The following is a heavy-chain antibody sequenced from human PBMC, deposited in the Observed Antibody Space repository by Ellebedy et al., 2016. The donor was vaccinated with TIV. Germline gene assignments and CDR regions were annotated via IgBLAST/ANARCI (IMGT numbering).Heavy chain of an antibody. CDR3: ARDLHDSSGYYYVGAPFDY. V-gene: IGHV1-46*01. D-gene: IGHD3-22*01. CDR2: INPSGGST. CDR1: GYTFTNYY. J-gene: IGHJ4*02. Sequence: ASVKVSXKASGYTFTNYYMHWVRQAPGQGLEWMGIINPSGGSTSYAQKFQGRVTMTRDTSTSTVYMELSSLRSEDTAVYYCARDLHDSSGYYYVGAPFDYWGQGTLVTVSS.